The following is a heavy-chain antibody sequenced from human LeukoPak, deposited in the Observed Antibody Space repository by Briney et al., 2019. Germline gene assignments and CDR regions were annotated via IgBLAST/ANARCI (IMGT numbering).Heavy chain of an antibody. CDR3: ARERGGVGARNWFDP. CDR2: INHSGST. J-gene: IGHJ5*02. D-gene: IGHD1-26*01. V-gene: IGHV4-34*01. CDR1: GGSFSGYC. Sequence: SETLSLTCAVYGGSFSGYCWSWIRQPPGKGLEWIGEINHSGSTNYNPSLKSRVTISVDTSKNQFSLKLSSVTAADTAVYYCARERGGVGARNWFDPWGQGTLVTVSS.